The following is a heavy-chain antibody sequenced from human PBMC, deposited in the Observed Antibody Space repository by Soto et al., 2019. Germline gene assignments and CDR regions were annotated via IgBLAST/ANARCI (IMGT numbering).Heavy chain of an antibody. Sequence: LSLSSVASGLHSREPAMTLVRHTAVEGLQWVSTITDTGGDAKYAGSVRGRFVISRGNSKKTLYLQITSFTAEESAMYYCARGSTDSYQGSRIFACWGRGTMVTASS. V-gene: IGHV3-23*01. CDR3: ARGSTDSYQGSRIFAC. D-gene: IGHD3-10*01. J-gene: IGHJ4*02. CDR2: ITDTGGDA. CDR1: GLHSREPA.